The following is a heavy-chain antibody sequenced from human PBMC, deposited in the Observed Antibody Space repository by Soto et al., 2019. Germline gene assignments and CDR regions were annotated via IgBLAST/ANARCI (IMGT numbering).Heavy chain of an antibody. CDR3: ARREVMVVTAASRYYGMDV. J-gene: IGHJ6*02. V-gene: IGHV5-10-1*01. D-gene: IGHD2-21*02. Sequence: GESLKIPCKGSGYSFTSYWISWVRQMPGKGLEWMGRIDPSDSYTNYSPSFQGHVTISADKSISTAYLQWSSLKASDTAMYHCARREVMVVTAASRYYGMDVWGQGTTVTVSS. CDR1: GYSFTSYW. CDR2: IDPSDSYT.